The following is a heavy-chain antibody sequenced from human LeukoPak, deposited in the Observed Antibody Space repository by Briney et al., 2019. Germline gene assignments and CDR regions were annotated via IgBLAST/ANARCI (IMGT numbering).Heavy chain of an antibody. V-gene: IGHV4-39*01. CDR2: IYYSGST. CDR3: ARAKEVRGVFFDY. CDR1: GGSISSSSYY. J-gene: IGHJ4*02. D-gene: IGHD3-10*01. Sequence: SETLSLTCTVSGGSISSSSYYWGWIRQPPGKGLEWIGSIYYSGSTYYNPSLKSRVTISVDTSKNQFSLKLSSVTAADTAVYYCARAKEVRGVFFDYWGQGTLVTVSS.